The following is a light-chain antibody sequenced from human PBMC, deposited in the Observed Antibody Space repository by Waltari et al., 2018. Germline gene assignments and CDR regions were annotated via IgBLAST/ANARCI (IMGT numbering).Light chain of an antibody. CDR3: AAWDVNLNGVL. CDR2: SND. Sequence: SVLTQPPSASGTPGQRVPISWSGSSPNVGRGLVNWYTQLPRTAPKLLIHSNDQRPSRVPDRFSGSRSGTSASLAISGLQSEDEADYYCAAWDVNLNGVLFGGGTKLTVL. V-gene: IGLV1-44*01. J-gene: IGLJ3*02. CDR1: SPNVGRGL.